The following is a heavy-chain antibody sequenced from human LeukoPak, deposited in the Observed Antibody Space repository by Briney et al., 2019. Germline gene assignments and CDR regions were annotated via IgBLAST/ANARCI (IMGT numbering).Heavy chain of an antibody. Sequence: PSETLSLTCAVYGGSFSGYYWSWIRQPPGKGLEWIGEINHSGSTNYNPSLKSRVTISVDTSKNQFSLKLSSVTAADTAVYYCARGANYDFWSGYYTHYYYYGMDVWGQGTTVTVSS. CDR2: INHSGST. CDR3: ARGANYDFWSGYYTHYYYYGMDV. D-gene: IGHD3-3*01. V-gene: IGHV4-34*01. CDR1: GGSFSGYY. J-gene: IGHJ6*02.